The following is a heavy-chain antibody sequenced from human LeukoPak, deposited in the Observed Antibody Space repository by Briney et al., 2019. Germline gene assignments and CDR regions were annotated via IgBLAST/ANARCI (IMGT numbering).Heavy chain of an antibody. D-gene: IGHD3-22*01. CDR3: ARETAFFNSGYYYGGYFDY. V-gene: IGHV3-33*01. J-gene: IGHJ4*02. CDR1: GFTFSSYG. Sequence: GGSLRLSCAASGFTFSSYGMHWVRQAPGKGLEWVAVICYDGSNKYYADSVKGRFTISRDNSKNTLYLQMNSLRAEDTAVYYCARETAFFNSGYYYGGYFDYWGQGTLVTVSS. CDR2: ICYDGSNK.